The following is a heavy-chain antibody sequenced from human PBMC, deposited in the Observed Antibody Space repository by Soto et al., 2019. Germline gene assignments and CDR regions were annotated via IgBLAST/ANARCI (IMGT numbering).Heavy chain of an antibody. Sequence: SEILSLTCTVSGGSVSSGSCYWSWIRQPPGKGLEWIGYIYYSGSTNYNPSLKSRVTISVDTSKNQFSLKLSSVTAADTAVYYCARDSGSYYLRSYYYYGMDVWGQGTTVTVSS. CDR2: IYYSGST. J-gene: IGHJ6*02. D-gene: IGHD1-26*01. V-gene: IGHV4-61*01. CDR3: ARDSGSYYLRSYYYYGMDV. CDR1: GGSVSSGSCY.